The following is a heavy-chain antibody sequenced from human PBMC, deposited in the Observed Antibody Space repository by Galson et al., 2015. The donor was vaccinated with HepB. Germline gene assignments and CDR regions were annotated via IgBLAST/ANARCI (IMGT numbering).Heavy chain of an antibody. CDR3: ATEWDYGGTLEH. CDR1: GGSVSRYY. D-gene: IGHD4-23*01. Sequence: SETLSLTCTVSGGSVSRYYWSWIRQSPGKGLEWIGYTSYSGSTNYNPSLKTRVTISKDTSKDQFSLRLTSVTAADSATYYCATEWDYGGTLEHWSQGTLGTFSS. V-gene: IGHV4-59*02. CDR2: TSYSGST. J-gene: IGHJ4*02.